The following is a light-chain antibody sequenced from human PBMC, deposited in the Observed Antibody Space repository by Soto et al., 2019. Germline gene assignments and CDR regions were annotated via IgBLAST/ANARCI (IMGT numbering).Light chain of an antibody. V-gene: IGKV1-5*03. CDR1: QSISSW. J-gene: IGKJ4*01. Sequence: DIQMTQSPSTLSASVGDRVTITCRASQSISSWLAWYQQKPVKAPRLLIYKASDLESGVPSRFSGSGSGTDFTLTISSLQPDDFATYYCHQYNSYSPLTFGGGTTVEIK. CDR2: KAS. CDR3: HQYNSYSPLT.